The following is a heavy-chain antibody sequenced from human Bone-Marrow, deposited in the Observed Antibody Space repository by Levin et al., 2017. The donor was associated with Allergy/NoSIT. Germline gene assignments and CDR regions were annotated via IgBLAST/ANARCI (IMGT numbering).Heavy chain of an antibody. CDR1: GYTFTGYY. CDR3: AGKTRQGYDLEI. D-gene: IGHD3-3*01. J-gene: IGHJ3*02. CDR2: INPKSGGT. V-gene: IGHV1-2*02. Sequence: GASVKVSCKASGYTFTGYYMHWVRQAPGQGLEWMGWINPKSGGTNYAQKFQGRVTMTRDTSISTAYMELTRLRSDDTAVYYCAGKTRQGYDLEIWGQGTMVTVSS.